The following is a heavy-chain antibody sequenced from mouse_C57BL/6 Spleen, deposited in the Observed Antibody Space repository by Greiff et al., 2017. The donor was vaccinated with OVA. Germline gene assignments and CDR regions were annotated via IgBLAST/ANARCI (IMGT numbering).Heavy chain of an antibody. Sequence: VQLQQSGGDLVKPGGSLKLSCAASGFTFSSYGMSWVRQTPDKRLEWVATISSGGSYTYYPDSVKGRFTISRDNAKNTLYLQMSSLKSEDTAMYYCARHIYYDYDAFAYWGQGTLVTVSA. CDR3: ARHIYYDYDAFAY. D-gene: IGHD2-4*01. V-gene: IGHV5-6*01. CDR2: ISSGGSYT. CDR1: GFTFSSYG. J-gene: IGHJ3*01.